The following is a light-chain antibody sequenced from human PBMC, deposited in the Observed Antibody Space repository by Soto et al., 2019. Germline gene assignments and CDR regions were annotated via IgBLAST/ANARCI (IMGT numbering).Light chain of an antibody. CDR1: SSDVGGYDF. V-gene: IGLV2-14*01. Sequence: QSVLTQPASVSGSVGQSITISCPGTSSDVGGYDFVSWYQHHPGKAPKLIIYEVRTRPSGVSYRFSGSKSGNTASLPISGLQAEDEADYYCSSYTSDWGVFGTGTKVTAL. CDR2: EVR. J-gene: IGLJ1*01. CDR3: SSYTSDWGV.